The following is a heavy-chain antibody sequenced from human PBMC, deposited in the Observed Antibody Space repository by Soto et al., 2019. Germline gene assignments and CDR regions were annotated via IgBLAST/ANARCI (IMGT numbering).Heavy chain of an antibody. CDR2: IYYSGST. CDR3: ARGLSVTLFDN. J-gene: IGHJ4*02. CDR1: GGSISTGGYY. Sequence: QVQLQESGPGLVKPSQTLSLTCTVSGGSISTGGYYWTWIRQHPGKGLEWIGYIYYSGSTYYNPSLKSRVTISVDTSKNQFSLKLSSVTAAETAVYYCARGLSVTLFDNWGQGTLFTVSS. V-gene: IGHV4-31*03. D-gene: IGHD4-17*01.